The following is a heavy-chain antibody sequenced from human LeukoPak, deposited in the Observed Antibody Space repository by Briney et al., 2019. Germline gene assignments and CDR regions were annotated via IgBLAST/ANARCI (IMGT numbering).Heavy chain of an antibody. D-gene: IGHD3-3*01. Sequence: GGSLRLSCAASGFTFSSYSMNWVRQAPGKGLEWVSYISSSSNTIYYADSVKGRFTISRDNAKNSLYLQMNSLRAEDTAVYYCAKDPGKFWSGHDYWGQGALVTVSS. CDR3: AKDPGKFWSGHDY. J-gene: IGHJ4*02. CDR2: ISSSSNTI. CDR1: GFTFSSYS. V-gene: IGHV3-48*01.